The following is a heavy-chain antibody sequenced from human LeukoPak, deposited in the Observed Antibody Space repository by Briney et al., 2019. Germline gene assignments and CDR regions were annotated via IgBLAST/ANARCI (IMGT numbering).Heavy chain of an antibody. J-gene: IGHJ5*02. Sequence: SETLSLTCAVYGGSFSGYYWSWIRQPPGKGLEWIGEINHSGSTNYNPSLKSRVTISVDTSKNQFSLKLSSVTAADTAVCYCASLRSGGSCYNWFDPWGQGTLVTVSS. CDR2: INHSGST. V-gene: IGHV4-34*01. CDR3: ASLRSGGSCYNWFDP. CDR1: GGSFSGYY. D-gene: IGHD2-15*01.